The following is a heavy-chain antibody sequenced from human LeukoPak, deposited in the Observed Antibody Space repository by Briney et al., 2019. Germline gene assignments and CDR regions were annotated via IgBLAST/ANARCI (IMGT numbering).Heavy chain of an antibody. D-gene: IGHD3-22*01. CDR2: IYYSGST. J-gene: IGHJ6*03. Sequence: KSSETLSLTCTVSGGSISSYYWSWIRQPPGKGLEWIGYIYYSGSTNYNPSLKSRVTISVDTSKNQFSLGLSSVTAADTAVYYCARGSDSSGYYYYYYMDVWGKGTTVTVSS. V-gene: IGHV4-59*12. CDR3: ARGSDSSGYYYYYYMDV. CDR1: GGSISSYY.